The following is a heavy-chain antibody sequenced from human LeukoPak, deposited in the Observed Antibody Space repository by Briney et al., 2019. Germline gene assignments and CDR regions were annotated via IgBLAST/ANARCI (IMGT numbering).Heavy chain of an antibody. CDR3: ARLSYYDSSGYSPGDY. V-gene: IGHV5-51*01. D-gene: IGHD3-22*01. CDR2: IYPGDSDT. J-gene: IGHJ4*02. CDR1: GYSFTSYW. Sequence: GESLKISCKGSGYSFTSYWIGWVRQMPGKGLEWMGIIYPGDSDTRYSPSFQGQVTISADKSISTAYLQWSSLKASDTAMYYCARLSYYDSSGYSPGDYWGQGTLVTVSS.